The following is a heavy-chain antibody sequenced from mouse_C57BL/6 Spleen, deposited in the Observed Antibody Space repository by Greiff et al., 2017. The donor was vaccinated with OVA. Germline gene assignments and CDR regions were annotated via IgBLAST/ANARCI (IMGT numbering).Heavy chain of an antibody. CDR1: GYTFTDYN. CDR2: INPNNGGT. J-gene: IGHJ4*01. D-gene: IGHD1-1*01. Sequence: EVQLQESGPELVKPGASVKIPCKASGYTFTDYNMDWVKQSHGKSLEWIGDINPNNGGTIYNQKFKGKATLTVDKSSSTAYMELRSLTSEDTAVYYCARPYGSSGYYYAMDYWGQGTSVTVSS. CDR3: ARPYGSSGYYYAMDY. V-gene: IGHV1-18*01.